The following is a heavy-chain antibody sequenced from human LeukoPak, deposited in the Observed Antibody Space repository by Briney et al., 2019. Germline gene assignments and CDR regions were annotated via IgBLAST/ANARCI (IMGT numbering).Heavy chain of an antibody. V-gene: IGHV4-34*01. D-gene: IGHD6-13*01. CDR2: ITHSGST. CDR1: GGSFSDYY. J-gene: IGHJ6*03. Sequence: SETLSLTCAVYGGSFSDYYWSWIRQSPGKGLEWIGEITHSGSTNYNPSLKSRVTISVDTSKNQFSLNVSSVTAADTAVYYCARDGRDSSSWYYYMDVWGKGTTVTVSS. CDR3: ARDGRDSSSWYYYMDV.